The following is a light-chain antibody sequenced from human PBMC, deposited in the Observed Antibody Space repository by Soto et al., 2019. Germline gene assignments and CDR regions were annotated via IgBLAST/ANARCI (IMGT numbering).Light chain of an antibody. J-gene: IGLJ2*01. CDR3: SSYTSSSTL. V-gene: IGLV2-14*03. Sequence: QSALTQPASVSGSPGQSITISCTGTSSDVGGYNYVSWYQQHPGTAPKLMIYDVSNRPSGVSNRFSGSKSGNTASLTISGLQVEDEADYYCSSYTSSSTLFGGGTKLTVL. CDR2: DVS. CDR1: SSDVGGYNY.